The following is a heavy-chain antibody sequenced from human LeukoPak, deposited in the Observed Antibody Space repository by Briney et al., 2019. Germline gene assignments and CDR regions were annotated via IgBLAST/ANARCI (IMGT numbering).Heavy chain of an antibody. D-gene: IGHD6-13*01. V-gene: IGHV3-20*04. CDR1: GFTFDDYG. Sequence: GRSLRLSCAASGFTFDDYGMSWVRQAPGKGLEWVSGINWNGGSTGYADSVKGRFTISRDNAKNSLYLQMNSLRAEDTALYYCARAVPYSSSWYWFDPWGQGTLVTVSS. J-gene: IGHJ5*02. CDR2: INWNGGST. CDR3: ARAVPYSSSWYWFDP.